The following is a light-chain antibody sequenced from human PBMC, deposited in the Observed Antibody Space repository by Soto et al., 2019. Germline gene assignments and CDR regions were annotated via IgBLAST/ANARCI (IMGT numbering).Light chain of an antibody. Sequence: EIGLTQSPGTLSLSPGERATLSCRASQSVSSNFLAGYQQKPGQAPRLLIYGASSRATGIPDRFSGSGSGTDFTLTISRLEPEDFVVFYCQQYGSSAPSFGRGTRLEIK. J-gene: IGKJ5*01. CDR3: QQYGSSAPS. V-gene: IGKV3-20*01. CDR1: QSVSSNF. CDR2: GAS.